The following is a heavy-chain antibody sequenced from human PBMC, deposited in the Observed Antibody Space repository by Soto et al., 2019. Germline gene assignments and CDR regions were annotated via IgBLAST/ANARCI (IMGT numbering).Heavy chain of an antibody. CDR2: ISGSGGST. J-gene: IGHJ4*02. CDR3: AKDSRHPKAYYDILGY. CDR1: GFTFSSYA. D-gene: IGHD3-9*01. Sequence: GGSLRLSCAASGFTFSSYAMSWVRQAPGKGLEWVSAISGSGGSTYYADSVKGRFTISRDNSKNTLYLQMNSLRAEDTAVYYCAKDSRHPKAYYDILGYWGQGTLVTVSS. V-gene: IGHV3-23*01.